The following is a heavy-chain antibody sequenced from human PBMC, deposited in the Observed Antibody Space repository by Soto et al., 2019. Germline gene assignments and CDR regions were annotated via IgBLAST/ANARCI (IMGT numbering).Heavy chain of an antibody. CDR2: IWYDGSNK. D-gene: IGHD6-6*01. J-gene: IGHJ5*02. CDR1: GFTFSSYG. Sequence: VRLSCAASGFTFSSYGMHWVRQAPGKGLEWVAVIWYDGSNKYYADSVKGRFTISRDNSKNTLYLQMNSLRAEDTAVYYCARDVSSSGPWGQGTLVTVSS. CDR3: ARDVSSSGP. V-gene: IGHV3-33*01.